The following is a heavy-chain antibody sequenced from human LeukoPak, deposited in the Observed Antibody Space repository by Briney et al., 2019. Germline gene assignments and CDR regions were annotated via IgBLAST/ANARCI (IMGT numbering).Heavy chain of an antibody. J-gene: IGHJ3*02. V-gene: IGHV3-13*01. CDR3: ARATPGPGGSYYAFDI. CDR2: IGTAGDT. Sequence: GGSLRLSCAASGFTFSSYDMHWVRQATGKGLAWVSAIGTAGDTYYPGSVKGRFTISRENAKNSLYLQMNSLRAGDTAVYYCARATPGPGGSYYAFDIWGQGTMVTVSS. D-gene: IGHD1-26*01. CDR1: GFTFSSYD.